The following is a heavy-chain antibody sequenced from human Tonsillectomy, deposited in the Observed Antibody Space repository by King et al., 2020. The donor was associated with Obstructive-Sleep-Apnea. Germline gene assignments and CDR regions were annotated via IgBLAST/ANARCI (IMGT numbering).Heavy chain of an antibody. CDR2: IYYSGGT. D-gene: IGHD3-10*01. Sequence: VQLQESGPGLVKPSQTLSLTCTVSVGSISSGGYYWSWIRQHPGKGLEWIGYIYYSGGTYYNPSLKSRVTISVDTSKNQFSLKLSSVTAADTAVYYCARESRFPNYGSGSYYSVYFDYWGQGTLVTVSS. CDR3: ARESRFPNYGSGSYYSVYFDY. V-gene: IGHV4-31*03. CDR1: VGSISSGGYY. J-gene: IGHJ4*02.